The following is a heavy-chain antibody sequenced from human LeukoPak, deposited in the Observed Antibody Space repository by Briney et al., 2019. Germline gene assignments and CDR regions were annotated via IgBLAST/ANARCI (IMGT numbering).Heavy chain of an antibody. V-gene: IGHV3-53*01. J-gene: IGHJ3*02. CDR1: GFTVSSNY. CDR3: ARGGSYLSAFDI. Sequence: PGGSLRLSCAASGFTVSSNYMSWVRQAPGKGLGWVSIIYSGGSTFYADSVKGRFTLSRDNSKNTLYLQMNSLRAEDTAVYYCARGGSYLSAFDIWGQGTMVTVSS. CDR2: IYSGGST. D-gene: IGHD1-26*01.